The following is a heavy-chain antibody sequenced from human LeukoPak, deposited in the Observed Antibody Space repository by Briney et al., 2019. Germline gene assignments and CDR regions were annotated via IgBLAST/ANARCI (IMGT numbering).Heavy chain of an antibody. CDR2: MNSAGTTI. Sequence: GGSLRLSCAASGFTISGFWMHWVRQVPGEGLVWVARMNSAGTTINYADSVKGRFTISRDNVRNTLHLPMNNLSLEDTAVYFCIREVQVRASASLGLWGRGTLVTVSS. CDR3: IREVQVRASASLGL. D-gene: IGHD1-1*01. J-gene: IGHJ4*01. CDR1: GFTISGFW. V-gene: IGHV3-74*01.